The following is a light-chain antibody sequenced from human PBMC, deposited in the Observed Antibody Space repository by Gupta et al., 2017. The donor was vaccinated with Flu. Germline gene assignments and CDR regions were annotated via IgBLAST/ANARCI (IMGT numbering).Light chain of an antibody. CDR1: QTISSW. CDR3: HQDNNYSAIT. V-gene: IGKV1-5*03. Sequence: STLSASVGDRVTITCRASQTISSWLDWYKQKPGKAPKLLIYKASSWESGVPSRFSGSGYGIEFTLTISSRQPDDFAPYYCHQDNNYSAITFGGGTRVEVK. J-gene: IGKJ4*01. CDR2: KAS.